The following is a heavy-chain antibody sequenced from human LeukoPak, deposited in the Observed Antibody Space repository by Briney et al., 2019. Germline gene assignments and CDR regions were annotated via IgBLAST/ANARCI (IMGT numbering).Heavy chain of an antibody. CDR1: GFTFSDYY. J-gene: IGHJ5*02. CDR2: ISSSSSYT. D-gene: IGHD2-15*01. Sequence: GGSLRLSCAASGFTFSDYYMSWIRQAPGKGLEWVSYISSSSSYTNYADSVKGRFTISRDNAKNSLYLQMSSLTAEDTAVYYCAKRWQLNFDPWGQGTLVTVSS. CDR3: AKRWQLNFDP. V-gene: IGHV3-11*03.